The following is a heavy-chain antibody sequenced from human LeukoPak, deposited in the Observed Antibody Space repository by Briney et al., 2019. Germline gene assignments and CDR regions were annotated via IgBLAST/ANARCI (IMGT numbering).Heavy chain of an antibody. V-gene: IGHV3-64*01. D-gene: IGHD5-24*01. CDR3: ARDSAQEMATIVVDY. Sequence: GGSLRLSCAASGFTFSSYAMHWVRQAPGKGPEYVSAISSNGGSTYYANSVKGRFTISRDNSKNTLYLQMGSLRAEDMAVYYCARDSAQEMATIVVDYRGQGTLVTVSS. CDR1: GFTFSSYA. J-gene: IGHJ4*02. CDR2: ISSNGGST.